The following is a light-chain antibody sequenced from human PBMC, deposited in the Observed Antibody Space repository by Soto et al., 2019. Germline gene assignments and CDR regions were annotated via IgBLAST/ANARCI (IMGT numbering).Light chain of an antibody. V-gene: IGKV3-20*01. CDR3: QQYGSSPWT. J-gene: IGKJ1*01. CDR1: QSVSSSS. Sequence: EIVLTQSPGTLSLSPGERATLSCRASQSVSSSSLAWYQQKPGRAPRLPIFGTSTRATGIPDRFSGSGSGTDFTLTVSGLEPEDFAVYYCQQYGSSPWTFGQGTKVEIK. CDR2: GTS.